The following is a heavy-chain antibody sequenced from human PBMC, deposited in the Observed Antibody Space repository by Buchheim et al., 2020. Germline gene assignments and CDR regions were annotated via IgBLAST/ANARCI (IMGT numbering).Heavy chain of an antibody. CDR2: INHSGST. J-gene: IGHJ6*02. D-gene: IGHD2-2*02. V-gene: IGHV4-34*01. Sequence: QVQLQQWGAGLLKPSETLSLTCAVYGGSFSGYYWSWIRQPPGKGLEWIGEINHSGSTNYNPSLKSRVTISVDTSKNPFSLKLSSVTAADTAVYYCARGRSRYCSSTSCYISPYYYYGMDVWGQGTT. CDR3: ARGRSRYCSSTSCYISPYYYYGMDV. CDR1: GGSFSGYY.